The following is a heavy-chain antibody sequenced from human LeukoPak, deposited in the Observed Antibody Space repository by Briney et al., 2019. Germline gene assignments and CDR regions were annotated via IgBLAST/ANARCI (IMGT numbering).Heavy chain of an antibody. CDR1: GYTFTGYY. J-gene: IGHJ3*02. CDR3: AKGLLVRGVTGAFDI. V-gene: IGHV1-2*02. Sequence: ASVKVSCKASGYTFTGYYMHWVRQAPGQGLEWMRWINPNSGGTNYAQKFQGRVTMTRDTSISTAYMELSRLRSDDTAVYYCAKGLLVRGVTGAFDIWGQGTMVTVSS. D-gene: IGHD3-10*01. CDR2: INPNSGGT.